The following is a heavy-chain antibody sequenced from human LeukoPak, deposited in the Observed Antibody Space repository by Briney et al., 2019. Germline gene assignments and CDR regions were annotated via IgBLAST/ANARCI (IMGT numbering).Heavy chain of an antibody. J-gene: IGHJ6*03. CDR2: FDPEEGEK. Sequence: GASVKVSCKVCGHILNELSMHWVRQARGKGLEWMGGFDPEEGEKIYTKKFQGRVTMTEHPSTDTAYMALSRQGSGDKAVYCCATATNMRSYYYYYMDAWGKGTTCTVSS. CDR1: GHILNELS. CDR3: ATATNMRSYYYYYMDA. V-gene: IGHV1-24*01. D-gene: IGHD2-8*01.